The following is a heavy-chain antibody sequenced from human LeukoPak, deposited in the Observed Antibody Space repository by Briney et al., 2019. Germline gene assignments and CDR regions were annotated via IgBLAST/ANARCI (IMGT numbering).Heavy chain of an antibody. CDR1: GFTFSSYA. D-gene: IGHD3-22*01. CDR2: ISYDGSNK. V-gene: IGHV3-30-3*01. Sequence: GGSLRLSCAASGFTFSSYAMHWVRQAPGKGLEWVAVISYDGSNKYYADSVRGRFTISRDNSKNTLYLQMNSLRAEDTAVYYCARWGYYYDSSGYYYWGQGTLVTVSS. CDR3: ARWGYYYDSSGYYY. J-gene: IGHJ4*02.